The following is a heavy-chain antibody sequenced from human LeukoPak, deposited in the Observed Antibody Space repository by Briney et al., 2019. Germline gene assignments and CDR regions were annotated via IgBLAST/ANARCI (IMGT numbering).Heavy chain of an antibody. CDR1: GGSISSYY. J-gene: IGHJ4*02. Sequence: PSEILSFTCTFSGGSISSYYWSWIRQPPGKRLEWIGNNYYSGTTNYNPSLKSQVTISVDTSKNQSSLKPSSVTAADTAVYYCARGVYIAAAQYGYWGQGTLVAVSS. V-gene: IGHV4-59*01. CDR2: NYYSGTT. D-gene: IGHD6-13*01. CDR3: ARGVYIAAAQYGY.